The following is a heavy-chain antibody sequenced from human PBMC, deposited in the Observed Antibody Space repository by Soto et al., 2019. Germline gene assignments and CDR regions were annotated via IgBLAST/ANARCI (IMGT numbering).Heavy chain of an antibody. Sequence: QLQLQESGPGLVKPSETLSLTCTVSGGSISSSSFHWGWIRQPPGKGLECIGSIYYTGSTYYNPSLKSRVTISVDTSKNQFSLKLSSMTAADTAVYYCAGRTHYYGSGVGGWFDPWAREPWSPSPQ. V-gene: IGHV4-39*01. J-gene: IGHJ5*02. CDR3: AGRTHYYGSGVGGWFDP. D-gene: IGHD3-10*01. CDR1: GGSISSSSFH. CDR2: IYYTGST.